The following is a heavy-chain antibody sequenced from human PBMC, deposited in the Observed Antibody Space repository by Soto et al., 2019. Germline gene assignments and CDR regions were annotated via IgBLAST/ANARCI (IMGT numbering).Heavy chain of an antibody. J-gene: IGHJ6*02. CDR1: GYTFTSYD. Sequence: QVQLVQSGAEVKKPGASVKVSCKASGYTFTSYDINWVRQATGPGLEWMGWMNPNSGNTDYAQKFQGRVTMTRNTSISTAYMELSSLRSEDTAVYYCARRGLSSQSTFRYPYYVMDVWGQGTTVTVSS. CDR3: ARRGLSSQSTFRYPYYVMDV. V-gene: IGHV1-8*01. D-gene: IGHD6-13*01. CDR2: MNPNSGNT.